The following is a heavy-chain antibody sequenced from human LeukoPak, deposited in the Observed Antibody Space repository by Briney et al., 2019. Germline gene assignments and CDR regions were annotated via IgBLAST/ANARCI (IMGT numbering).Heavy chain of an antibody. D-gene: IGHD4-17*01. J-gene: IGHJ2*01. CDR2: ISGSGAST. CDR1: GFTFSSYV. CDR3: AKEVLDYEIPYWYFDL. Sequence: GGSLRLSCTASGFTFSSYVMSWVRQAPGKGLEWVSAISGSGASTYYADSVKGRFTISRDNSGNTLYLQMNSLRAEDTAVYYCAKEVLDYEIPYWYFDLWGRGTLVTVSP. V-gene: IGHV3-23*01.